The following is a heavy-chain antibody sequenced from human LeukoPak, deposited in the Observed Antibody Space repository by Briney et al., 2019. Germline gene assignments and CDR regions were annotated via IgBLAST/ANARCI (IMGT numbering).Heavy chain of an antibody. V-gene: IGHV4-38-2*01. CDR3: ARGDDYENWFDP. CDR2: IYHSGST. D-gene: IGHD4-17*01. J-gene: IGHJ5*02. Sequence: SETLSLTCAVSGYSISSGYYWGWIRQPPGEGLEWIGSIYHSGSTYYNPSLKSRVTISVDTSKNQFSLKLSSVTAADTAVYYCARGDDYENWFDPWGQGTLVTVSS. CDR1: GYSISSGYY.